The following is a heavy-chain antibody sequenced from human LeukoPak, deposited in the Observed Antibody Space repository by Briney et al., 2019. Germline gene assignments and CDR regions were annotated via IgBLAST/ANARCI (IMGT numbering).Heavy chain of an antibody. J-gene: IGHJ4*02. D-gene: IGHD4-17*01. CDR2: ISSSSTYI. CDR1: GLSFSTYS. CDR3: AKDLRERDGDYLLFDY. V-gene: IGHV3-21*04. Sequence: GGSLRLSCAASGLSFSTYSMNWVRQTPGKGLEWVSSISSSSTYIYYSDSVKGRFTISRDNTNNSLFLHMNSLRAEDTAVYYCAKDLRERDGDYLLFDYWGQGTLVTVSS.